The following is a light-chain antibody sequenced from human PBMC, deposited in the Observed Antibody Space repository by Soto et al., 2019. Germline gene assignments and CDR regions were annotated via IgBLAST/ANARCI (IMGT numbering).Light chain of an antibody. CDR3: CSYAGSYPYV. Sequence: QSLLTQPRSVSGSPGQSVTISCTGTSSDVGGYNYVSWYQQHPGKAPKLMIYDVSKRPSGVPDRFSGSKSGNTASLTISGLQAEDEADYYCCSYAGSYPYVFGTGTKVTVL. J-gene: IGLJ1*01. CDR2: DVS. CDR1: SSDVGGYNY. V-gene: IGLV2-11*01.